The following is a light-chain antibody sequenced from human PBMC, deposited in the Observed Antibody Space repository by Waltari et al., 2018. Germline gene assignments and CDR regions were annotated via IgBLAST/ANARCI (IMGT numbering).Light chain of an antibody. V-gene: IGLV1-47*01. CDR3: ASWDDSHYV. Sequence: QSVLTQPPSASGTPGQRVSLSRSGSNSTLRRNSLYWSQQLPGMAPKLLIARNNQRPSGVPDRFSGSKYGTSASLAISGLRSEDEAVYYCASWDDSHYVFGPGTKVTVL. CDR1: NSTLRRNS. J-gene: IGLJ1*01. CDR2: RNN.